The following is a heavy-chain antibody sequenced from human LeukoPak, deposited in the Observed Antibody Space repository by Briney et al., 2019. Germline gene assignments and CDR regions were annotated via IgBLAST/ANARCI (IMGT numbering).Heavy chain of an antibody. CDR2: IYYSGST. CDR3: ARDYQGGYGDKTVDY. Sequence: SETLSLTCTVSGGSLSSNTYYWLWLRQPPGKGLEGLGSIYYSGSTYYNPSLKSRVTISVDTSKNQFSLKLSSVTAADTAVYYCARDYQGGYGDKTVDYWGQGTLVTVSS. J-gene: IGHJ4*02. CDR1: GGSLSSNTYY. D-gene: IGHD5-24*01. V-gene: IGHV4-39*07.